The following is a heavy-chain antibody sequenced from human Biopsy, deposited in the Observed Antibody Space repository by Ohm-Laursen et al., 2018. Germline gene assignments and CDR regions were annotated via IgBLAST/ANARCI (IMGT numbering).Heavy chain of an antibody. V-gene: IGHV3-9*01. CDR2: ISWNSASV. CDR1: GFTFDDYA. Sequence: SLRLSCTASGFTFDDYAMHWVRQAPGKGPEWVSGISWNSASVGYADSVKGRFTISRDNAKKSLYVQMNSLRAEDTAVYYCARAYPPPGRRLVVVAGDFDCWGQGTRVTVSS. J-gene: IGHJ4*02. CDR3: ARAYPPPGRRLVVVAGDFDC. D-gene: IGHD2-15*01.